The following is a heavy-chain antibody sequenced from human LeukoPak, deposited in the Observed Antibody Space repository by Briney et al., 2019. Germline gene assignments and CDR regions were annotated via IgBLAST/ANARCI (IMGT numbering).Heavy chain of an antibody. J-gene: IGHJ3*02. Sequence: SETLSLTCSVSGGFITSGGYYWNWVRQLPENGLEGLVYISHSGYSYYNPSLKSRLTISADTSKNQFSLELRSVTAPATAVYYCETFRSDAFDIWGQGTMVTVSS. CDR1: GGFITSGGYY. CDR3: ETFRSDAFDI. V-gene: IGHV4-31*03. CDR2: ISHSGYS.